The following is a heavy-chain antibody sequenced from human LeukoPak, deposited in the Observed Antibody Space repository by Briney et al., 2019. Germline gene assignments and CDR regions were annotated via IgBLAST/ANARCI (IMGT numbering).Heavy chain of an antibody. CDR1: GASISSYY. J-gene: IGHJ4*02. CDR3: ARDNGWGCFDY. V-gene: IGHV4-4*07. D-gene: IGHD7-27*01. CDR2: IYTSGST. Sequence: SETLSLTCTVSGASISSYYWGWIRQPAGKGLECIGLIYTSGSTNYNPSLKSRVTMSRDTSKNPFSLKLSSVTAADTAVYYCARDNGWGCFDYWGQGILVTVSS.